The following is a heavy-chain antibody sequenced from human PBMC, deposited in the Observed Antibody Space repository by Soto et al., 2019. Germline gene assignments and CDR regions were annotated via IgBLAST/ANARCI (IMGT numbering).Heavy chain of an antibody. D-gene: IGHD6-13*01. V-gene: IGHV1-69*02. CDR1: GGSFSIYT. Sequence: QVQLVQSGVEVKKPGSSVKVSCKAAGGSFSIYTVFWVRQAPGQGLEWMGRIIPMFDIANYAQNLQGRVTFKADKFTDTVYMEMLTLRSDDTAVYYCGLGSWLAEVFDTWGQGTLVTVSS. CDR2: IIPMFDIA. J-gene: IGHJ3*02. CDR3: GLGSWLAEVFDT.